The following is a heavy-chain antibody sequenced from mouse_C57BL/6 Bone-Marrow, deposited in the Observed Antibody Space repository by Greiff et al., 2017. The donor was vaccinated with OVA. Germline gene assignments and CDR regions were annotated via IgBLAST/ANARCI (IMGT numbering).Heavy chain of an antibody. D-gene: IGHD1-1*01. J-gene: IGHJ1*03. CDR3: ARHGSRGWYFDV. CDR1: GFTFSDYY. V-gene: IGHV5-12*01. Sequence: EVKVVESGGGLVRPGGSLKLSCAASGFTFSDYYMYWVRQTPEKRLEWVAYISNGGGSTYYPDTVKGRFTISRDNAKNTLYLQMSRLKSEDTAMYYCARHGSRGWYFDVWGTGTTVTVSS. CDR2: ISNGGGST.